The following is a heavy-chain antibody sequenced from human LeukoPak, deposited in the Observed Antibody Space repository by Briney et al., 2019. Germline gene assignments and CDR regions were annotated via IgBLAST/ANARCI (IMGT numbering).Heavy chain of an antibody. Sequence: GRSLRLSCAASGFTFSSYGMSWVRQAPGKGLEWVSVIYSGGSTYYADSVKGRFTISRDNSKNTLYLQMNSLRAEDTAVYYCARVASSGWYGGFDYWGQGTLVTVSS. CDR2: IYSGGST. CDR3: ARVASSGWYGGFDY. D-gene: IGHD6-19*01. V-gene: IGHV3-53*01. J-gene: IGHJ4*02. CDR1: GFTFSSYG.